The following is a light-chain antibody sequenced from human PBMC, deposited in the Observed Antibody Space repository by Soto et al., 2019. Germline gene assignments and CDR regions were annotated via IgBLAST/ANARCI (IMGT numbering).Light chain of an antibody. V-gene: IGLV2-14*01. J-gene: IGLJ3*02. CDR2: EVS. CDR3: SSYSSTSTPVV. Sequence: QSALTQPASVSGSPGQSITISCTGSSSDIGGYSYVSWYQQHPDKAPKLMIYEVSNRPSGVSNRFSGSKSGNTASLTISGLLAEDEADYSCSSYSSTSTPVVFGGGTQLTVL. CDR1: SSDIGGYSY.